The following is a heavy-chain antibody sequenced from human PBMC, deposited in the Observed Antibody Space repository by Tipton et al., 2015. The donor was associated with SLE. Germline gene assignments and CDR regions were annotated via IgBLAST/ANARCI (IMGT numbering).Heavy chain of an antibody. Sequence: SLRLSCAASGFSFSSYAMSWVRQAPGKGLEWVSVIGGSGTRTNHADSVKGRFTISRDNSKNTVSLQMNSLRAEDTAVYYCAKDARSGGTTYLDNWGQGTLVTVSS. CDR3: AKDARSGGTTYLDN. D-gene: IGHD2-8*02. CDR2: IGGSGTRT. CDR1: GFSFSSYA. V-gene: IGHV3-23*01. J-gene: IGHJ4*02.